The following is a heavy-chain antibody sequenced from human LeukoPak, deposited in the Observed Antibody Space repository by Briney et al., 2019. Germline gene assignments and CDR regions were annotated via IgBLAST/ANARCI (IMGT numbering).Heavy chain of an antibody. CDR1: GFTVSSNY. D-gene: IGHD2-15*01. J-gene: IGHJ6*03. CDR3: ARGGECSGGSCYSPGYYYYYMDV. Sequence: GGSLRLSCAASGFTVSSNYMSWVRQAPGKGLEWVSVIYSGGSTYYADSVKGRFTISRDNSKNTLYLQMNSLRAEDTAVYYCARGGECSGGSCYSPGYYYYYMDVWGKGTTVTVSS. V-gene: IGHV3-53*01. CDR2: IYSGGST.